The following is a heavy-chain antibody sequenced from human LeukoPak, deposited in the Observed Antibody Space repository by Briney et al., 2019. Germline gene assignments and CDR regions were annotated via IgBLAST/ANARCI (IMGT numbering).Heavy chain of an antibody. CDR3: ARLAVAGTHPGW. CDR1: GGSISSSSYY. V-gene: IGHV4-39*01. J-gene: IGHJ4*02. CDR2: IYYSGST. D-gene: IGHD6-19*01. Sequence: ASETLSLTCTVSGGSISSSSYYWGWIRQPPGKGLEWIGSIYYSGSTYYNPSLKSRVTISVDTSKNQFSLKLSSVTAADTAVYYCARLAVAGTHPGWWGQGTLATVSS.